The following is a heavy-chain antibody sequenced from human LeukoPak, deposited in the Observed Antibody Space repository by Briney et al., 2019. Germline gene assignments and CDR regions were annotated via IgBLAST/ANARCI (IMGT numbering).Heavy chain of an antibody. CDR2: IYYSGST. Sequence: SETLSLTCTVSGGSISSSSYYWGWIRQPPGKGLEWIGSIYYSGSTYYNPSLKSRVTISVDTSKNQFSLKLSSVSAADTAVYYCARDRGSSRWFDPWGQGTLVTVSS. CDR1: GGSISSSSYY. D-gene: IGHD1-26*01. V-gene: IGHV4-39*07. J-gene: IGHJ5*02. CDR3: ARDRGSSRWFDP.